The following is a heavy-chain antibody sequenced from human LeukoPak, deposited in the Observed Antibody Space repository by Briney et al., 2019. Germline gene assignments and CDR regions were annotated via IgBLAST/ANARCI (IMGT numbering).Heavy chain of an antibody. CDR2: IIPIFGTA. V-gene: IGHV1-69*13. CDR1: GGTFSSYA. D-gene: IGHD5-18*01. Sequence: SVKVSCKASGGTFSSYAISWVRQAPGQELEWMGGIIPIFGTANYAQKFQGRVTITADESTSTAYMELSSLRSEDTAVYYCARVLRIQLWSRDNWYFDLWGRGTLVTVSS. J-gene: IGHJ2*01. CDR3: ARVLRIQLWSRDNWYFDL.